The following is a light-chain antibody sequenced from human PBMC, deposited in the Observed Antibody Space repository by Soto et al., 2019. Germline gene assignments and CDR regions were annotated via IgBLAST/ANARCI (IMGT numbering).Light chain of an antibody. V-gene: IGLV3-1*01. J-gene: IGLJ2*01. CDR1: DLGNRY. Sequence: SYELTQPPSVSVSPGQTASITCSGGDLGNRYACWYQQKPGQSPVLVIYLDTKRPSGIPERFSGSNSGNTATLTISGTQAVDEADYYCQAWDDTTGVVFGGGPKVTVL. CDR2: LDT. CDR3: QAWDDTTGVV.